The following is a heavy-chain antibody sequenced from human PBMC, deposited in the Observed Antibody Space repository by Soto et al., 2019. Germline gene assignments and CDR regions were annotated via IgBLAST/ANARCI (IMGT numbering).Heavy chain of an antibody. CDR3: ARLVIVPAAMSAYYMDV. D-gene: IGHD2-2*01. J-gene: IGHJ6*03. Sequence: QLQMEESGPGLVKPSETLSLSCTVSGVSISKSSYYWGWIRQPPGRGLEWIGSIHSSGSTSYNPSLVNRVTMSVDTSKNQFCQRLNSVTAADTALSYCARLVIVPAAMSAYYMDVWGKWATVTVSS. V-gene: IGHV4-39*01. CDR1: GVSISKSSYY. CDR2: IHSSGST.